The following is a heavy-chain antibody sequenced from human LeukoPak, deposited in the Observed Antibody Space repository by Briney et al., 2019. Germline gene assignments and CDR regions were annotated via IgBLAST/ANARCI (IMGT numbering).Heavy chain of an antibody. CDR1: GGSVSSGNYF. Sequence: PSETLSLTCTVSGGSVSSGNYFWTWIRQPPGKGLEWIGYIYYSGSTNYNPSLKSRVTISVDTSKNQFSLRLFSVIAADTAVYYCAGGTRRVWYYDGSGSAFDYWGQGTLVTVSS. CDR3: AGGTRRVWYYDGSGSAFDY. J-gene: IGHJ4*02. D-gene: IGHD3-22*01. V-gene: IGHV4-61*01. CDR2: IYYSGST.